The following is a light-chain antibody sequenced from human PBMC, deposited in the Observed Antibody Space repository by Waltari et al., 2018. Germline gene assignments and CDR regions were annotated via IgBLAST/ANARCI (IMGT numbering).Light chain of an antibody. J-gene: IGKJ2*01. CDR3: QQYGSSPYT. Sequence: DIVLTQYPGTLSLSPGERATLSCRASQRVSSSYLAWYQQKPGQAPRLLIYGASSRATGIPDRFSGSGSGTDFTLTISRLETEDFAVYYCQQYGSSPYTFGQGTKLEIK. CDR2: GAS. V-gene: IGKV3-20*01. CDR1: QRVSSSY.